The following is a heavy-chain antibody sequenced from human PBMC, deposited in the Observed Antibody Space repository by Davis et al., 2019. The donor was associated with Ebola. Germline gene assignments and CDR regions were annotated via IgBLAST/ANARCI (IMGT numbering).Heavy chain of an antibody. Sequence: SVKVSCKASGFTFTSSAVQWVRQARGQRLEWIGWIVVGSGNTNYAQKFQERVTITRDMSTSTAYMELSSLRSEDTAVYYCAAPDLVSSSGYYYGMDVWGQGTTVTVSS. D-gene: IGHD6-6*01. J-gene: IGHJ6*02. CDR1: GFTFTSSA. CDR3: AAPDLVSSSGYYYGMDV. V-gene: IGHV1-58*01. CDR2: IVVGSGNT.